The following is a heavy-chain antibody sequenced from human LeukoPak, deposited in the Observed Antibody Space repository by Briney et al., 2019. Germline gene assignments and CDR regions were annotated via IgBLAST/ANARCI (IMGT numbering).Heavy chain of an antibody. CDR2: ISSTGNNI. V-gene: IGHV3-48*03. CDR3: ARVSALYYYGSGSYGPQNWFDP. CDR1: GFSFSGYE. J-gene: IGHJ5*02. Sequence: GGSLRLSCAASGFSFSGYEMNWVRQAPGKGPEWVSYISSTGNNILYTHSVKGRFTISRDNAKNSLYLQMNSLRAEDTALYYCARVSALYYYGSGSYGPQNWFDPWGQGTLVTVSS. D-gene: IGHD3-10*01.